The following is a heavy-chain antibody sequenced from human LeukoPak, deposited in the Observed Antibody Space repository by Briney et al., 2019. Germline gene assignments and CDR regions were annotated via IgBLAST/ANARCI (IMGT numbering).Heavy chain of an antibody. CDR1: GGSFSGYY. V-gene: IGHV4-34*01. CDR2: INHSGST. Sequence: PSETLSLTCAVYGGSFSGYYWSWIRQPPGKGLEWIGEINHSGSTNYNPSLKSRVTISVDTSKNQFSLKLSSVTAADTAVYYCARASYCSGGSCYPNYYYYMDVWGKGTTVTVSS. J-gene: IGHJ6*03. CDR3: ARASYCSGGSCYPNYYYYMDV. D-gene: IGHD2-15*01.